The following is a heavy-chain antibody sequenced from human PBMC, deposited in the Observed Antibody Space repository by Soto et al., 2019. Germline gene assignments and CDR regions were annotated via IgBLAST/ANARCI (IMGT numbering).Heavy chain of an antibody. Sequence: SENLYLTCTVSGGAISSYYWSWIRQPPGKGLGWIGYIYYSGSTNYNPSLKSRVTISVDTSKNQFSPKLSSVTAADTAVYYSASDSTEEYSYFGIDFCGEWPPVTVS. CDR2: IYYSGST. CDR3: ASDSTEEYSYFGIDF. J-gene: IGHJ6*02. V-gene: IGHV4-59*01. CDR1: GGAISSYY. D-gene: IGHD2-2*01.